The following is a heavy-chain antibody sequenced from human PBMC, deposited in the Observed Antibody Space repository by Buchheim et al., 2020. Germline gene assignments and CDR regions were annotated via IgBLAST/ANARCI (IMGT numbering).Heavy chain of an antibody. CDR3: AREGSRELPSDWYYYYYMDV. Sequence: QVQLVESGGGVVQPGRSLRLSCAASGFTFSSYGMHWVRQAPGKGLEWVAVIWYDGSNKYYADSVKGRFTISRDNSKNTLYLQMNSLRAEDTAVYYCAREGSRELPSDWYYYYYMDVWGKGTT. J-gene: IGHJ6*03. CDR1: GFTFSSYG. CDR2: IWYDGSNK. D-gene: IGHD1-26*01. V-gene: IGHV3-33*01.